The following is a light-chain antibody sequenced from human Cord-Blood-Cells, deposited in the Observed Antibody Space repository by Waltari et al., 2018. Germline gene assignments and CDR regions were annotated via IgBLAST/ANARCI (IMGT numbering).Light chain of an antibody. CDR3: AAWDDSLNGPV. CDR1: SSNIGSNT. CDR2: SNX. Sequence: QSVLTQPPSASGTPGQRVTISCSGSSSNIGSNTVNWYQQLPGTAHKLLIYSNXXGXXXXXXXXXXXXXXXXXXXXXSGLQSEDEADYYCAAWDDSLNGPVFGGGTKLTVL. J-gene: IGLJ3*02. V-gene: IGLV1-44*01.